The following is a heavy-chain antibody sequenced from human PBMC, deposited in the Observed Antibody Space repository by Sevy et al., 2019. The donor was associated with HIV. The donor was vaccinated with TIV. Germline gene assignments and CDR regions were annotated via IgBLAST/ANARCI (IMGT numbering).Heavy chain of an antibody. CDR3: ARLAYCGGDCYSEGFDP. J-gene: IGHJ5*02. D-gene: IGHD2-21*02. CDR2: IYYSGST. CDR1: GGSISSGGYY. V-gene: IGHV4-31*03. Sequence: SETLSLTCTVSGGSISSGGYYWSWIRQHPGKGLEWIGYIYYSGSTYYNPSLKSRVTISVDPSKNQFSLKLSSVTAADTAVYYCARLAYCGGDCYSEGFDPWGQGTLVTVSS.